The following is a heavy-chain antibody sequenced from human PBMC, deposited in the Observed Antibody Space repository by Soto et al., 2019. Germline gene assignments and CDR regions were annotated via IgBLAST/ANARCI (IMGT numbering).Heavy chain of an antibody. Sequence: SETLSLTCTVSGGSISSYYWSWIRQPAGKGLEWIGRIYTSGSTNYNPSLKSRVTMSVDTSKNQFSLKLSSVTAADTAVYYCARHAYYYDSSGCQFPFDIWGQGTVVTVSS. CDR3: ARHAYYYDSSGCQFPFDI. J-gene: IGHJ3*02. CDR2: IYTSGST. CDR1: GGSISSYY. D-gene: IGHD3-22*01. V-gene: IGHV4-4*07.